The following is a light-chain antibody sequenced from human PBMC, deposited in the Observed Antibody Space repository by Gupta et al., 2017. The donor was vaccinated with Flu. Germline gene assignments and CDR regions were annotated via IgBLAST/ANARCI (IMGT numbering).Light chain of an antibody. J-gene: IGKJ2*01. V-gene: IGKV3-20*01. CDR2: GAS. CDR3: QQFGSSPYT. CDR1: QSVNNNY. Sequence: DTLSLSPGERATLSCRASQSVNNNYLAWYQQKLGQPPRLLIYGASTRATGIPERFSGSGSGTDFTLIISRLEPEDFAVYFCQQFGSSPYTFGQGTXLEIK.